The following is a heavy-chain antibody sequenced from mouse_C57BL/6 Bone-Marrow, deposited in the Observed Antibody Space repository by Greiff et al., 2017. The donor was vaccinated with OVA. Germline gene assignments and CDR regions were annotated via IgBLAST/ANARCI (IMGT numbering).Heavy chain of an antibody. CDR1: GYSFTGYY. V-gene: IGHV1-42*01. J-gene: IGHJ3*01. CDR3: ARWGWGFSAWFAY. D-gene: IGHD3-3*01. CDR2: INPSTGGT. Sequence: EVKLQESGPELVKPGASVKISCKASGYSFTGYYMNWVKQSPEKSLEWIGEINPSTGGTTYNQKFKAKATLTVDKSSSTAYMQLKSLTSEDSAVYYCARWGWGFSAWFAYWGQGTLVTVSA.